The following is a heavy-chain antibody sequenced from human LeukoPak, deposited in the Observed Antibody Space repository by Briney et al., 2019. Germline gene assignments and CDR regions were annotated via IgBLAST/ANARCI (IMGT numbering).Heavy chain of an antibody. Sequence: GGSLRLSCAASGFTFSSYAMSWVRQAPGKGLEWVSPISGSGSSTYYADSVKGRFTISRDNSKNTLYLQMNSLRAEDTAVYYCAKARYFDWSIDYWGQGTLVTVSS. CDR2: ISGSGSST. D-gene: IGHD3-9*01. V-gene: IGHV3-23*01. CDR3: AKARYFDWSIDY. J-gene: IGHJ4*02. CDR1: GFTFSSYA.